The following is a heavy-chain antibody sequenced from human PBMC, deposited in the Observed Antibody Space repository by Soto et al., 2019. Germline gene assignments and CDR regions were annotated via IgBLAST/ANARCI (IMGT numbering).Heavy chain of an antibody. J-gene: IGHJ4*02. CDR3: ARAHVTTAFDY. CDR2: INPSGGGT. CDR1: GYTFTRSY. Sequence: ASVKVSCKASGYTFTRSYIHWVRQAPGQGLEWMGIINPSGGGTAYAQKFQGRVTMTRDTSTSTVYMELSSLRSEDTALYYCARAHVTTAFDYWGQGTLVTVSS. D-gene: IGHD1-1*01. V-gene: IGHV1-46*01.